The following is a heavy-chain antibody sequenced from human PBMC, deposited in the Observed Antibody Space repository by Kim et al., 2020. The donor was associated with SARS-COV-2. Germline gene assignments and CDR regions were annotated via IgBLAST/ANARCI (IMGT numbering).Heavy chain of an antibody. D-gene: IGHD3-10*01. V-gene: IGHV5-51*01. J-gene: IGHJ4*02. Sequence: GYSPSFQGQVTISADKSISTAYLQWSSLKASDTAMYYCARLFGESRIDYWGQGTLVTVSS. CDR3: ARLFGESRIDY.